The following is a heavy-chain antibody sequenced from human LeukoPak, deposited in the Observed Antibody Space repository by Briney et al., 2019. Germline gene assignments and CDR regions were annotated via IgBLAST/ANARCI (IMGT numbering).Heavy chain of an antibody. V-gene: IGHV1-8*03. Sequence: ASVKASCKASGYTFTSCYIHWVRQVPGQGLEWMGWMNPNSGNTGYAQKFQGRVTITRNTSISTAYMELSSLRSEDTAVYYCARGLYYDSWSGYYPAFDYWGQGTLVTVSS. J-gene: IGHJ4*02. CDR2: MNPNSGNT. CDR3: ARGLYYDSWSGYYPAFDY. CDR1: GYTFTSCY. D-gene: IGHD3-3*01.